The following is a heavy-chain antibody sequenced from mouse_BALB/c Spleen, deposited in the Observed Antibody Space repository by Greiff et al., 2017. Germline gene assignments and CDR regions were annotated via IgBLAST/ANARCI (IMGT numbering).Heavy chain of an antibody. D-gene: IGHD4-1*01. Sequence: EVQLVESGGGLVKPGGSLKLSCAASGFTFSDYYMYWVRQTPEKRLEWVATISDGGSYTYYPDSVKGRFTISRDNAKNNLYLQMSSLKSEDTAMYYCASGTYYFDYWGQGTTLTVSS. CDR2: ISDGGSYT. V-gene: IGHV5-4*02. CDR3: ASGTYYFDY. J-gene: IGHJ2*01. CDR1: GFTFSDYY.